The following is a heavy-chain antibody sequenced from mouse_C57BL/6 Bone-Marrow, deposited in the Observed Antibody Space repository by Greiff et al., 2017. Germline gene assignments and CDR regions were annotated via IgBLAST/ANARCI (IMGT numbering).Heavy chain of an antibody. CDR3: VPGFAY. CDR1: GYTFTSYD. J-gene: IGHJ3*01. CDR2: IYPRDGST. V-gene: IGHV1-85*01. Sequence: QVHVKQSGPELVKPGASVKLSCKASGYTFTSYDINWVKQRPGQGLEWIGWIYPRDGSTKYNEKFKGKATLTVDTSSSTAYMELHSLTSEDSAVYFCVPGFAYWGQGTLVTVSA.